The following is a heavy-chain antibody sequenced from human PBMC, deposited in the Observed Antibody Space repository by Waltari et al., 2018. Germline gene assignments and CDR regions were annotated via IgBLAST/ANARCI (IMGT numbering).Heavy chain of an antibody. Sequence: QVQLVQSGSELKKPGASVKVSCKASGYTFTSYAMNWVRQAPGQGLEWMGLINTNTGNPTYAQGFTGRFVFSLDTSVSTAYLQISSLKAEDTAVYYCARGDAGGITPDLYYFDYWGQGTLVTVSS. CDR2: INTNTGNP. J-gene: IGHJ4*02. D-gene: IGHD1-20*01. CDR3: ARGDAGGITPDLYYFDY. CDR1: GYTFTSYA. V-gene: IGHV7-4-1*02.